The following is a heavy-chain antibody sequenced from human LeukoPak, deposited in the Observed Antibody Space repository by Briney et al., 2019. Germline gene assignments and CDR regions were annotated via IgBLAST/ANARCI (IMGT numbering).Heavy chain of an antibody. Sequence: SETLSLTCTVSGGSLSGFYWTWVRQPAGKGPEWIGRIYNSGSTNLNPSLKSRVTMSEDTSKNQFSLRLTSVTAADTAVYYCAKQTGVVGATSAGFDLWGRGTLVTVSS. CDR2: IYNSGST. CDR1: GGSLSGFY. V-gene: IGHV4-4*07. CDR3: AKQTGVVGATSAGFDL. J-gene: IGHJ2*01. D-gene: IGHD1-26*01.